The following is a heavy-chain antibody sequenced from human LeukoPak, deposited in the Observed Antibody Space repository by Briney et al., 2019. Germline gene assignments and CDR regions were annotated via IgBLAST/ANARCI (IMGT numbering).Heavy chain of an antibody. D-gene: IGHD5-18*01. J-gene: IGHJ4*02. V-gene: IGHV3-21*01. CDR2: ISSSSSYI. Sequence: PGGSLRLSCAASGFTFSSYSMNWVRQAPGKGLEWVSSISSSSSYIYYADSVKGRFTISRDNAKNSLYLQMNSLRAEDTAVYYCARDPSSYGYSDFDYWGQGTLVTVPS. CDR3: ARDPSSYGYSDFDY. CDR1: GFTFSSYS.